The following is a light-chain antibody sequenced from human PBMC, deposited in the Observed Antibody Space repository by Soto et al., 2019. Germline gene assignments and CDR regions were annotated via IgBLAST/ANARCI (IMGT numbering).Light chain of an antibody. V-gene: IGLV2-11*01. Sequence: QSVLTQPHSVSGSPGQSVTISCTGTNSDVGRYNSVSWYQQLPGKAPKIIISAVRQRPSGVPDRFSGSKSGNTASLTISGLQADDEADYFCFSYTANDNWVFGGGTKLT. J-gene: IGLJ3*02. CDR3: FSYTANDNWV. CDR1: NSDVGRYNS. CDR2: AVR.